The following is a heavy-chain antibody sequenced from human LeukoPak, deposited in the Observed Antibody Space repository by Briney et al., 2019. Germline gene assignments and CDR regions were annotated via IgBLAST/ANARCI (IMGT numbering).Heavy chain of an antibody. Sequence: ASVKVSCKTSGYTFNNYAITWVRQAPGQGLEWMGWTSVYNRNTNYAQKFQGRITMTTDTSTSTAYMELRSLRSDDTAVYYCARDWGTYCDYWGQGTLVTVSS. V-gene: IGHV1-18*01. CDR1: GYTFNNYA. J-gene: IGHJ4*02. D-gene: IGHD3-16*01. CDR3: ARDWGTYCDY. CDR2: TSVYNRNT.